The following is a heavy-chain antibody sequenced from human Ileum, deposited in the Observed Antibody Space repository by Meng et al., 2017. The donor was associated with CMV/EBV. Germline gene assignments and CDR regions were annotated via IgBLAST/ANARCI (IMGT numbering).Heavy chain of an antibody. Sequence: GESLKISCSTSGFVFSQYSMNWVRQAPGKGLEWVSIVYPGGTRMYYTQPVKGRFTVTRDDSRNTVFLQMNSLRVDDTAVYYCAKDRAPDSGFNFDRWGQGTLVTVSS. V-gene: IGHV3-23*03. CDR1: GFVFSQYS. J-gene: IGHJ4*02. CDR2: VYPGGTRM. CDR3: AKDRAPDSGFNFDR. D-gene: IGHD1-14*01.